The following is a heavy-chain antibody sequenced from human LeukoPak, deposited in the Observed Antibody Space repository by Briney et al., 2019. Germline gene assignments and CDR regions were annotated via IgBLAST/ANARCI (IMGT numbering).Heavy chain of an antibody. V-gene: IGHV1-8*01. CDR1: GYTFTSYD. CDR2: MNPNSGNT. J-gene: IGHJ6*03. Sequence: ASVKVSCKASGYTFTSYDINWVRQATGQGLEWMGWMNPNSGNTGYAQKFQGRVTMTRSTSISTAYMELSSLRSEDTAVYYCARGQPGDYGYYYYYMDVWGKGTTVTISS. CDR3: ARGQPGDYGYYYYYMDV. D-gene: IGHD4-17*01.